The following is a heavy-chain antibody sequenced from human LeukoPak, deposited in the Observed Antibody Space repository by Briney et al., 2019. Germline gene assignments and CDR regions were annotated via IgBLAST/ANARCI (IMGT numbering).Heavy chain of an antibody. J-gene: IGHJ4*02. CDR3: AKDLDCSGGTCHKAFDC. D-gene: IGHD2-15*01. V-gene: IGHV3-30*02. Sequence: QTGGSLRLSCVAPGFTLRTYGMHWVRQAPGKGLEWVAFIRYDGSDKFYGDSVKGRFTTSRDNSKNTLYLQMSRLRVEDTAVYYCAKDLDCSGGTCHKAFDCWGQGTLVTVSS. CDR1: GFTLRTYG. CDR2: IRYDGSDK.